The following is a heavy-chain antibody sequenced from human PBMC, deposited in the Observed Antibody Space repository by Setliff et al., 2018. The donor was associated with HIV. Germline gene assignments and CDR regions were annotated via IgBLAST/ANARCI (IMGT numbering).Heavy chain of an antibody. J-gene: IGHJ4*02. Sequence: SETLSLTCTVSDDPINSFYWSWIRQPPGKGLEWIGYIYTSGSTNYNPSLEGRVTISVDTSKNQFSLKLSSVTAADTAVYYCARHGTWNSQRFHFDYWGQGTPVTVSS. CDR2: IYTSGST. CDR1: DDPINSFY. D-gene: IGHD1-7*01. V-gene: IGHV4-4*09. CDR3: ARHGTWNSQRFHFDY.